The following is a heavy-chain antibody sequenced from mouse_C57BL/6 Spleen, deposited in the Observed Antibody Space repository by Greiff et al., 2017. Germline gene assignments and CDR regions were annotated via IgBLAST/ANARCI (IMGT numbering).Heavy chain of an antibody. CDR1: GYTFTSYW. Sequence: QVQLQQPGAELVRPGSSVKLSCKASGYTFTSYWMHWVKQRPIQGLDWIGNIDPSDSETHYTQKFKDKATLTVDKSSSTAYMQLSSLTSEDSAVYYGARGIYYGYDEGNAVDYWGQGTSVTVSS. J-gene: IGHJ4*01. CDR3: ARGIYYGYDEGNAVDY. CDR2: IDPSDSET. V-gene: IGHV1-52*01. D-gene: IGHD2-2*01.